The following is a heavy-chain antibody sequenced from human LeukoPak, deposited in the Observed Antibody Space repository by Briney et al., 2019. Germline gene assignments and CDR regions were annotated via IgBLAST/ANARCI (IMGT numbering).Heavy chain of an antibody. D-gene: IGHD3-10*01. CDR3: ARERMYSGSGSTYPYYDY. CDR1: GFTFSSYE. V-gene: IGHV3-48*03. Sequence: QPGGSLRLSCAASGFTFSSYEMNWVRQAPGKGLEWVSYISSSGSTIYYADSVKGRFTISRDNAKNSLYLEMNSLRAEDTAEYFCARERMYSGSGSTYPYYDYWGQGTLVTVSS. CDR2: ISSSGSTI. J-gene: IGHJ4*02.